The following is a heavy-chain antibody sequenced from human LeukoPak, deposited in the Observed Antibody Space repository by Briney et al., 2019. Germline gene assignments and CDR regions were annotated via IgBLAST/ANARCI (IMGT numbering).Heavy chain of an antibody. D-gene: IGHD6-19*01. CDR2: ISDSGGST. CDR1: GFTFSSYA. V-gene: IGHV3-23*01. CDR3: AKVYSSGWYSAGGIDY. J-gene: IGHJ4*02. Sequence: PGGSLRLSCAASGFTFSSYAMSWVRQAPGKGLEWVSAISDSGGSTYYADSVKGRFTISRDNSKNTLYLQMNSLRAEDTAVYYCAKVYSSGWYSAGGIDYWGQGTLVTVSS.